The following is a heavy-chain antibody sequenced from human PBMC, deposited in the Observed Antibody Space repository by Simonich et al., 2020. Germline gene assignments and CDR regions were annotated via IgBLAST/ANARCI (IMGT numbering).Heavy chain of an antibody. Sequence: QVQLVQSGAEVKKPGASVKVSCKASGYTFTGYYMHWVRQAPGQGLEWRGWINPTSGGTNYAQKFQGRVTMTRDTSISTAYMELSRLRSDDTAVYYCARGGLGHWYFDLWGRCTLVTVSS. CDR1: GYTFTGYY. CDR3: ARGGLGHWYFDL. CDR2: INPTSGGT. V-gene: IGHV1-2*02. J-gene: IGHJ2*01. D-gene: IGHD6-25*01.